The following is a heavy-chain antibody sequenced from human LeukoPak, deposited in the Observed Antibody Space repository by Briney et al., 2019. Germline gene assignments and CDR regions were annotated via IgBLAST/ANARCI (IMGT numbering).Heavy chain of an antibody. V-gene: IGHV4-39*01. CDR2: ISDSGST. CDR3: ARQGPGMRTSFFDY. D-gene: IGHD3-10*01. Sequence: SETLSLTCIVSGGSISSSLYSWGWIRQPPGKGLEWIGNISDSGSTHYNPSLKSRVSISVDTSKNQFSLKLSSVTAADTAVYYCARQGPGMRTSFFDYWGQGTLVTVSS. CDR1: GGSISSSLYS. J-gene: IGHJ4*02.